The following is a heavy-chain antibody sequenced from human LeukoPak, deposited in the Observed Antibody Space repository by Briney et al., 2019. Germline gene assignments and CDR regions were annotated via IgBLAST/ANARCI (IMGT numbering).Heavy chain of an antibody. CDR3: ARALPDYYYDSSGYYQYYFDY. V-gene: IGHV3-53*01. CDR2: IYSGGSS. CDR1: GFTVSSNY. D-gene: IGHD3-22*01. Sequence: GGSLRLSCAASGFTVSSNYMSWVRQAPGKGLEWVSVIYSGGSSYYADSVKGRFTISRDNSKNTLYLQMNSLRAEDTAVYYCARALPDYYYDSSGYYQYYFDYWGQGTLVTVSS. J-gene: IGHJ4*02.